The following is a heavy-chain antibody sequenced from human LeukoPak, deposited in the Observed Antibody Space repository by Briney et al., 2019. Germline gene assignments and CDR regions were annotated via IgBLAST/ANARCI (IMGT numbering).Heavy chain of an antibody. CDR2: INHSGST. CDR1: GGSFSGYY. Sequence: SETLSLTCAVYGGSFSGYYWSWIRQPPGKGLEWIGEINHSGSTNYNSSLKSRVTISVDTSKNQFSLKLSSVTAADTAVYYCARSSNLAYNWFDPWGQGTLVTVSS. CDR3: ARSSNLAYNWFDP. J-gene: IGHJ5*02. D-gene: IGHD2-2*01. V-gene: IGHV4-34*01.